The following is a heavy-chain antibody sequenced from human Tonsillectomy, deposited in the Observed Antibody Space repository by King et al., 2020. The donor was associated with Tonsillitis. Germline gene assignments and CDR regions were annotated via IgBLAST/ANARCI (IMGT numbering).Heavy chain of an antibody. Sequence: VQLVESGGGVVQPGRSPRLSCAASGFTFSSYAMYWVRQAPGKGLEWVAIISNDGNKKQYADSVKDRFTISRDNSRNTLYLEMIRLRAEDTGVYYCAKDFRHYYDVYYGMEVWGHGTTVTVSS. V-gene: IGHV3-30*18. J-gene: IGHJ6*02. CDR3: AKDFRHYYDVYYGMEV. CDR2: ISNDGNKK. CDR1: GFTFSSYA. D-gene: IGHD3-3*01.